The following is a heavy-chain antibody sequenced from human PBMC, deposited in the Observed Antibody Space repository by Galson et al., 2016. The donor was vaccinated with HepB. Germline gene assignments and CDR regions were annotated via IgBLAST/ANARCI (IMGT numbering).Heavy chain of an antibody. CDR1: GFTFRTYS. D-gene: IGHD4-17*01. J-gene: IGHJ6*02. V-gene: IGHV3-21*01. CDR3: ARDYGDSTGGF. Sequence: SLRLSCAGSGFTFRTYSMIWVRQAPGKGLEWVSSISSDSAYIFYADSVKGRFTISRDNPANSVYLQMTSLRVEDTAVYYCARDYGDSTGGFWGRGTTVTVSS. CDR2: ISSDSAYI.